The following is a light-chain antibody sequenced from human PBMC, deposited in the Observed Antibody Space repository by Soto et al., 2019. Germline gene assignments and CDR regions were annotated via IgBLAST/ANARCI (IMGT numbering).Light chain of an antibody. CDR2: RNS. J-gene: IGLJ2*01. CDR3: AAWDDSLSGVL. CDR1: SSNIGSNY. Sequence: QSVLTQPPSASGTPGQRVTISCSGSSSNIGSNYVYWYQQLPGTAPKLLIYRNSQRPSGVPDRFSGSKSGTSASLAISGLRSVDEADYYCAAWDDSLSGVLFGGGTKLTVL. V-gene: IGLV1-47*01.